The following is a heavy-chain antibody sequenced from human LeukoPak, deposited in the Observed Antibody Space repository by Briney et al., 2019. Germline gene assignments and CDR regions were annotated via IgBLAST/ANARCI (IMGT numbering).Heavy chain of an antibody. CDR3: ARDSPRDYYDSSGYYYYAFDI. CDR2: IYTSAST. D-gene: IGHD3-22*01. Sequence: SETLSLTCTVSGGSICSYYGSGIRQPAGKGLEWIGRIYTSASTNYNPSLKSRVTMSVDTSKNQFSLKLSSVTAADTAVYYCARDSPRDYYDSSGYYYYAFDIWGQGTMVTVSS. CDR1: GGSICSYY. V-gene: IGHV4-4*07. J-gene: IGHJ3*02.